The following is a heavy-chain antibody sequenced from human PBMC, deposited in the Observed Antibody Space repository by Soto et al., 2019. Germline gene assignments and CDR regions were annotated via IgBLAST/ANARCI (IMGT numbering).Heavy chain of an antibody. CDR1: GGSFVGYY. D-gene: IGHD3-10*01. V-gene: IGHV4-34*01. CDR2: INHSGST. J-gene: IGHJ5*02. CDR3: ARGRNTYYYGSGSRYPFDP. Sequence: SETLSLTCAVYGGSFVGYYCSFIGHPPWKWLEWIGEINHSGSTNYNPSLKSRVTISVDTSKNQFSLKLSSVTAADTAVYYCARGRNTYYYGSGSRYPFDPWGQGTLVTVSS.